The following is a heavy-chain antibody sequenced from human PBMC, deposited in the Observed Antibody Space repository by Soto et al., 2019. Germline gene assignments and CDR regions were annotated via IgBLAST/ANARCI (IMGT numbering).Heavy chain of an antibody. CDR1: GFTFSSYW. CDR2: IKQDGSEK. J-gene: IGHJ4*02. V-gene: IGHV3-7*01. Sequence: EVLLVESGGGLVQPGGSLRLSCAASGFTFSSYWMSWVRQAPGKGLEWVANIKQDGSEKYYVDSVKGRFTISRDNAKNSLNLQTNSLRAEDTAVYYCARVTDYYESSGYFDYWGQGTLVTVSS. CDR3: ARVTDYYESSGYFDY. D-gene: IGHD3-22*01.